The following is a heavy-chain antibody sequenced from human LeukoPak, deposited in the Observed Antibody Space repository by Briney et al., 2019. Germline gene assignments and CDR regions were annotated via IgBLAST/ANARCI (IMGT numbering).Heavy chain of an antibody. D-gene: IGHD3-10*01. CDR3: ARSMVRGVTTTDY. V-gene: IGHV4-39*01. CDR1: GGSISSSSYY. J-gene: IGHJ4*02. Sequence: SETLSLTCTVSGGSISSSSYYWGWIRQPPGKGLEWIGSIYYSGSTYYNPSLKSRVTISVDTSKNQFSLKLSSVTAADTAVYYCARSMVRGVTTTDYSGQGTLVTVSS. CDR2: IYYSGST.